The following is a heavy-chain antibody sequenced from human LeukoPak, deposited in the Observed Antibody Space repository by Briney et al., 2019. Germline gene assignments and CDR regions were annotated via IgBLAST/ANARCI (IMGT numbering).Heavy chain of an antibody. D-gene: IGHD4-17*01. CDR1: GGSFSGYY. CDR3: ARGLADYGDYADWFDP. V-gene: IGHV4-34*01. CDR2: INRSGST. Sequence: SETLSLTCAVYGGSFSGYYWSWIRQPPGKGLEWIGEINRSGSTNYNPSLKSRVTISVDTSKNQFSLKLSSVTAADTAVYYCARGLADYGDYADWFDPWGQGTLVTVSS. J-gene: IGHJ5*02.